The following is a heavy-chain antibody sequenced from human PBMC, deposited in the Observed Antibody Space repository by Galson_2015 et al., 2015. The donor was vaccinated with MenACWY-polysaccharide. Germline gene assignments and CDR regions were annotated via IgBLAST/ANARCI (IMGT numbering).Heavy chain of an antibody. V-gene: IGHV3-48*02. CDR1: GFILSSYT. Sequence: SLRLSCAASGFILSSYTMNWVRQAPGKGLEWVSYIRGPSDIIYYADSVKGRFTISRDNAKNSLYLQMNSLRDEDTAVYYCARDSGRTGSLDYWGRGTLVTVSS. D-gene: IGHD1-26*01. CDR3: ARDSGRTGSLDY. CDR2: IRGPSDII. J-gene: IGHJ4*02.